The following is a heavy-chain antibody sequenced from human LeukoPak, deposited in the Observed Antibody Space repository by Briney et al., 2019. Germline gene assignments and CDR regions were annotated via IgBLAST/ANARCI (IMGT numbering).Heavy chain of an antibody. Sequence: ASVKVSCKASGYTFTSYGISWVRQAPGQGLEWMGWMNPNSGNTGYAQKFRGRVTITRNTSISTAYMELSSLRSEDTAVYYCARGLMVRGVIITVDYYYNMDVWGKGTTVTVSS. CDR3: ARGLMVRGVIITVDYYYNMDV. D-gene: IGHD3-10*01. CDR1: GYTFTSYG. J-gene: IGHJ6*03. CDR2: MNPNSGNT. V-gene: IGHV1-8*03.